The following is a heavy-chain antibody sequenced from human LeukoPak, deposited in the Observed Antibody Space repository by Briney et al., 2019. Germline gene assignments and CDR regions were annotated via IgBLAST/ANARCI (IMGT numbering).Heavy chain of an antibody. J-gene: IGHJ4*02. CDR3: ARRGSSGWYDY. CDR1: GFTFSSYA. CDR2: ISGGGPVT. D-gene: IGHD6-19*01. V-gene: IGHV3-23*01. Sequence: HTGGSLRLSCAASGFTFSSYAMSWVRQAPGKGLECVSAISGGGPVTYYTDSVKGRFTISRDNSKNTLYLEMNSLRAEDTAVYYCARRGSSGWYDYWGQGTLVTVSS.